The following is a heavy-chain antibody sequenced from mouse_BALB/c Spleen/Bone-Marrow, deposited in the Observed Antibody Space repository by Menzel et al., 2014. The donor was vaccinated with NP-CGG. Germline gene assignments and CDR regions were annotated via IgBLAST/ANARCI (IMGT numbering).Heavy chain of an antibody. Sequence: EVMLVESGGGLVQPGGSLRLSCVTSGFTFTDYFMTWVRQPPGKALEWLGFIRNKANGYTTEYSASVKGRFTISRNNSQSILYLQMNTLRAEDSATYYCARGYYDDYWGQGTTLTVSS. CDR1: GFTFTDYF. V-gene: IGHV7-3*02. CDR3: ARGYYDDY. D-gene: IGHD2-4*01. J-gene: IGHJ2*01. CDR2: IRNKANGYTT.